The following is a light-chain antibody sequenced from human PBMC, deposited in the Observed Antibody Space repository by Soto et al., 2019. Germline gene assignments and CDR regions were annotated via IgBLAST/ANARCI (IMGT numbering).Light chain of an antibody. V-gene: IGKV3-20*01. CDR3: QQYTNWPPIT. J-gene: IGKJ5*01. CDR1: QSVSSSY. CDR2: GAS. Sequence: EIVLTQSPGTLSLSPGERATLSCRASQSVSSSYLAWYQQKPGQAPRLLIYGASSRATGIPARFSGSGSGTDFTLTISSLEPEDFAVYYCQQYTNWPPITFGQGTRLEIK.